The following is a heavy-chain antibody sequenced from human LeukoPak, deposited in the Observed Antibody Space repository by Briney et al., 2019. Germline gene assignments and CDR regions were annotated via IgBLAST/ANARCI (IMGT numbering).Heavy chain of an antibody. J-gene: IGHJ4*02. V-gene: IGHV3-11*01. Sequence: GGSLRLSCAASGFTFSDYYMSWIRQAPGKGLEWVSYISSSGSTIYYADSVKGRFTISRDNAKNSLYLQMNSLRAEDTAVYYCAKVLGASSSWVVDYWGQGTLVTVSS. CDR1: GFTFSDYY. CDR2: ISSSGSTI. D-gene: IGHD6-13*01. CDR3: AKVLGASSSWVVDY.